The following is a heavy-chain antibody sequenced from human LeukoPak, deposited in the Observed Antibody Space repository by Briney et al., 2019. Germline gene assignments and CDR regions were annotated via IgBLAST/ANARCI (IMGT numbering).Heavy chain of an antibody. Sequence: ASVKVSCKASGYTFTSYYMHWVRQAPGQGLEWMGIINPSGGSTSYAQKFQGRVTMTRDTSTSTVYMELSSLRSEDTAVYYCARVAVGITMTPRDAFDIRGQGTMVTVSS. CDR2: INPSGGST. CDR3: ARVAVGITMTPRDAFDI. CDR1: GYTFTSYY. V-gene: IGHV1-46*01. D-gene: IGHD3-22*01. J-gene: IGHJ3*02.